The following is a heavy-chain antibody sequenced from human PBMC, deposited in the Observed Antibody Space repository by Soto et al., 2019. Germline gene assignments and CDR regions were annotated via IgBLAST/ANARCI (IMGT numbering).Heavy chain of an antibody. CDR2: IFYSGTT. CDR3: TRSRYKYDSSGYYGALQENWFDP. V-gene: IGHV4-39*01. J-gene: IGHJ5*02. D-gene: IGHD3-22*01. Sequence: QLQLQESGPGLVKASETLSLTCTVSGGYMSSSSDYWGWIRQPPGKGLEWIGNIFYSGTTYYNPSLKSRATISVGSSKNQFSMELTSVTAADTAVYYCTRSRYKYDSSGYYGALQENWFDPWGQGTLVTVSS. CDR1: GGYMSSSSDY.